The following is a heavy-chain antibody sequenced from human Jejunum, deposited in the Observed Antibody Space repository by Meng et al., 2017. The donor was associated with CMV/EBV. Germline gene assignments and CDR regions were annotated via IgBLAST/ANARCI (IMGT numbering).Heavy chain of an antibody. CDR1: GYIFRDHY. CDR3: ARGGTELEHRRSWFDP. CDR2: IHPKSGAM. D-gene: IGHD1/OR15-1a*01. V-gene: IGHV1-2*02. J-gene: IGHJ5*02. Sequence: SGYIFRDHYIYWVRQAPGQGLEWMGWIHPKSGAMNYEDKFRGRVAMTSDTSFSTAYMELRSLRSDDRAVYYCARGGTELEHRRSWFDPWGQGTPVTVSS.